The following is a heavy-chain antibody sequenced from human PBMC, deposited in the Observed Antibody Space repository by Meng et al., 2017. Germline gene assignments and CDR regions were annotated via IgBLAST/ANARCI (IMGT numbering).Heavy chain of an antibody. CDR2: IYHSGST. Sequence: VQLQESGPGVVKPSGTLSLTCAVSGGSSSSSNWWSWVRHPPGKGLEWIGEIYHSGSTNYNPSLKSRVTISVDKSKNQFSLKLSSVTAADTAVYYCARWSIYCSGGSCYSFDYWGQGTLVTVSS. D-gene: IGHD2-15*01. V-gene: IGHV4-4*02. CDR1: GGSSSSSNW. J-gene: IGHJ4*02. CDR3: ARWSIYCSGGSCYSFDY.